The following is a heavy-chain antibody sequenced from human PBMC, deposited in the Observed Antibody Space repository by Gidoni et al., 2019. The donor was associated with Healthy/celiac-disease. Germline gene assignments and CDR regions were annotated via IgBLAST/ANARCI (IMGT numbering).Heavy chain of an antibody. D-gene: IGHD5-12*01. CDR3: THRRSGSGDSGYDLLKGWFDP. CDR2: IYWNDDK. V-gene: IGHV2-5*01. CDR1: GFSLSTSGVG. J-gene: IGHJ5*02. Sequence: QITLKESGPTLVKPTQTLTLTCTFSGFSLSTSGVGVGWIRQPPGKALEWLALIYWNDDKRYSPSLKSRLTITKDTSKNQVVLTMTNMDPVDTATYYCTHRRSGSGDSGYDLLKGWFDPWGQGTLVTVSS.